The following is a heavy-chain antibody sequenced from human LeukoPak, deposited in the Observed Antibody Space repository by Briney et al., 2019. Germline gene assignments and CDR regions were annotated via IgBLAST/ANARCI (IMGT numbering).Heavy chain of an antibody. CDR3: ASGDSSSWTQPDY. D-gene: IGHD6-13*01. Sequence: PGRSLRLSCAASGFTFSSYAMHWVRQAPGKGLEWVAVISYDGSNKYYADSVKGRFTISRDNSKNTLYLQMNSLRAEDTAVYYCASGDSSSWTQPDYWGQGTLVTVSS. V-gene: IGHV3-30*04. J-gene: IGHJ4*02. CDR2: ISYDGSNK. CDR1: GFTFSSYA.